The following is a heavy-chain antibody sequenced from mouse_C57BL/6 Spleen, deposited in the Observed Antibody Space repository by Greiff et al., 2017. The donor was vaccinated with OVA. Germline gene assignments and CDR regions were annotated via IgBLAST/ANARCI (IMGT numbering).Heavy chain of an antibody. CDR3: ARGYDGYLDY. CDR2: IYPGDGDT. Sequence: QVQLQQSGPELVKPGASVKISCKASGYAFSSSWMNWVKQRPGKGLEWIGRIYPGDGDTNYNGKFKGKDTLTADKSSSTAYMQLSSLTSEDSAVYFCARGYDGYLDYWGQGTTLTVSS. CDR1: GYAFSSSW. V-gene: IGHV1-82*01. D-gene: IGHD2-3*01. J-gene: IGHJ2*01.